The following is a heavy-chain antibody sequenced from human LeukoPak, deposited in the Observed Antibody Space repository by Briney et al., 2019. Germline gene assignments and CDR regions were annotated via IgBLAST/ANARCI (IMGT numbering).Heavy chain of an antibody. V-gene: IGHV4-61*02. Sequence: SQTLSLTCTVSGGSISSGSYYWSWIRQPAGKGLEWIGRIDTSGSTNYNPSLKSRVTISVDTSKNQFSLKLSSVTAADTAVYYCARGDYDYVWGSFLSLDVWGQGTTVTVSS. D-gene: IGHD3-16*01. CDR3: ARGDYDYVWGSFLSLDV. CDR2: IDTSGST. J-gene: IGHJ6*02. CDR1: GGSISSGSYY.